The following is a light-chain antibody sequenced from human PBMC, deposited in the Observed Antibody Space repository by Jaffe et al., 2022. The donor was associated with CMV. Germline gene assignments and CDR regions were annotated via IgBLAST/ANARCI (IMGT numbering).Light chain of an antibody. J-gene: IGLJ1*01. CDR2: DVT. CDR3: CSYAGSHTYV. Sequence: QSALTQPRSVSGSPGQSVAISCTGTSTDVGRYGFVFWYQQHPGKAPNLMIYDVTKRPSGVPDRFSGSKSDNTASLTISGLQAEDEADYYCCSYAGSHTYVFGTGTTVTVL. CDR1: STDVGRYGF. V-gene: IGLV2-11*01.